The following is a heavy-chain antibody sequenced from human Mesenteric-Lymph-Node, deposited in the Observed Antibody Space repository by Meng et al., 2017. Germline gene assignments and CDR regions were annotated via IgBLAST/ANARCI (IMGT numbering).Heavy chain of an antibody. CDR2: MNPNIGNT. CDR3: ARGPEEFDY. Sequence: QVQLAQSGVVWKKPGVSVKVSCKASAYTFSSYDINWVRQAAGQGREWMGWMNPNIGNTGYAQKFQGRVTMTRNTSISTAYMELSSLRSEDTAVYYCARGPEEFDYWGQGTLVTVSS. CDR1: AYTFSSYD. J-gene: IGHJ4*02. V-gene: IGHV1-8*01.